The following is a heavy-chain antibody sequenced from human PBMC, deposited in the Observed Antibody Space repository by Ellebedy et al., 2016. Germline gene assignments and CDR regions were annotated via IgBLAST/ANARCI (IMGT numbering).Heavy chain of an antibody. D-gene: IGHD3-22*01. Sequence: GESLKISCAASGFTFSSYAMSWVRQAPGKGLEWVSSISGSGASTYYADSVKGRFTISRDNSKNTLYLQMNSLRAEDTAVYYCAKPRITMIVVVDFDYWGQGTLVTVSS. CDR3: AKPRITMIVVVDFDY. V-gene: IGHV3-23*01. CDR2: ISGSGAST. CDR1: GFTFSSYA. J-gene: IGHJ4*02.